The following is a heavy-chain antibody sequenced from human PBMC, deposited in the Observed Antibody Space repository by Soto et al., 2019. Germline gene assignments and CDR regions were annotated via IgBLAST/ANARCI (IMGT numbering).Heavy chain of an antibody. Sequence: ASVKVSCKASGYTFTTHYMRWVRQAPGQGLEWMGIINPSGGSTTYAQKFQGRITMTRDTSTNTVYMELSSLRSEDTAVYHCAREDGWAGDTFYYYGMDVWGQGTTVTVSS. CDR2: INPSGGST. CDR1: GYTFTTHY. V-gene: IGHV1-46*01. CDR3: AREDGWAGDTFYYYGMDV. J-gene: IGHJ6*02. D-gene: IGHD6-19*01.